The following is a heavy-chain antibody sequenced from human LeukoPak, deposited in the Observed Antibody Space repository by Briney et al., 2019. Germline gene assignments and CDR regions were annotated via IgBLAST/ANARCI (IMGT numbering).Heavy chain of an antibody. V-gene: IGHV4-39*07. CDR3: AHWGYSGSYVDY. CDR2: MYFNGST. Sequence: SETLSLTCTVSGGFISSSSYFWGWIRQPPGKGLEWIGSMYFNGSTFYNPSLRSRLTISVDTSKNQFSLKLSSVTAADTAVYYCAHWGYSGSYVDYWGQGTLVTVSS. CDR1: GGFISSSSYF. J-gene: IGHJ4*02. D-gene: IGHD1-26*01.